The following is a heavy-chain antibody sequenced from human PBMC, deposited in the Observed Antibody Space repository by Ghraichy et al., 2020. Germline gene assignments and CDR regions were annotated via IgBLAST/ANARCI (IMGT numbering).Heavy chain of an antibody. CDR3: ARGVATASRRYGMDV. V-gene: IGHV3-21*01. J-gene: IGHJ6*02. D-gene: IGHD5-18*01. CDR1: GFTFSSYS. Sequence: GSLRLSCAASGFTFSSYSMNWVRQAPGKGLEWVSSISSSSSYIYYADSVKGRFTISRDKAKNSLYLQMNSLRAEDTAVYYCARGVATASRRYGMDVWGQGTTVTVSS. CDR2: ISSSSSYI.